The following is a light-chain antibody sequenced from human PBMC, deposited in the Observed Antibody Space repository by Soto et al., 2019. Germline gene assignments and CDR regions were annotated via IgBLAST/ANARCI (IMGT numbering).Light chain of an antibody. J-gene: IGLJ2*01. Sequence: QSVLTQPPSASGTPGQRVTISCSGSSSNIGSNYVYWYQQLPGTAPKLLIYRNNQRPSGVPDRFSGSKSGTSASLAISGLRSEDEANYYCAAWDDSLNNVLFGGGTKLTVL. CDR3: AAWDDSLNNVL. V-gene: IGLV1-47*01. CDR2: RNN. CDR1: SSNIGSNY.